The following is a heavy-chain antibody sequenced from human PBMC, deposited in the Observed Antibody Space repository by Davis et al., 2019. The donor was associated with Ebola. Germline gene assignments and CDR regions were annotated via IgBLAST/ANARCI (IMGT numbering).Heavy chain of an antibody. CDR2: ISGGGGTT. V-gene: IGHV3-23*01. J-gene: IGHJ4*02. Sequence: PGGSLRLSCEASGISFSSYVMNWVRQAPGKGLEWVSGISGGGGTTYYADSVKGRFTVSRDNSKNTLYLQMNSLRAADTAVYFCARETLYDDFWSGYYDYWGQGTLVTVSS. CDR1: GISFSSYV. D-gene: IGHD3-3*01. CDR3: ARETLYDDFWSGYYDY.